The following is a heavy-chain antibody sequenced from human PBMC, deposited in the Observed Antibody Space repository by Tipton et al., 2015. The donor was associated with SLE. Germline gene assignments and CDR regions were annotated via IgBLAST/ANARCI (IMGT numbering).Heavy chain of an antibody. D-gene: IGHD2-15*01. CDR1: GDSITSSY. J-gene: IGHJ4*02. CDR3: ARVTYSCSGGSCYGFYFEY. CDR2: VYYTGST. V-gene: IGHV4-59*01. Sequence: TLSLTCTVSGDSITSSYWSWTRQPPGKGLEWIGYVYYTGSTNYNSSLKSRVTISVDTSKNQFSLKLTSVTAADTAVYFCARVTYSCSGGSCYGFYFEYWGQGTLVTVSS.